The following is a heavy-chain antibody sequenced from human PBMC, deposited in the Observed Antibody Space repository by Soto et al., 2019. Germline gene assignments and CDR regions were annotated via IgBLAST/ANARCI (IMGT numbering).Heavy chain of an antibody. D-gene: IGHD5-12*01. CDR3: LRGNSGYGNFEY. Sequence: VGSLRLSCASSVCTFSSYWMHCVRQSPGKGLVWVSRIKGDGSETNYADSVKGRFTISRDNAKNTLYLQLNSLRAEDTAVYYCLRGNSGYGNFEYWGQGTRVSVSS. CDR2: IKGDGSET. CDR1: VCTFSSYW. V-gene: IGHV3-74*01. J-gene: IGHJ4*02.